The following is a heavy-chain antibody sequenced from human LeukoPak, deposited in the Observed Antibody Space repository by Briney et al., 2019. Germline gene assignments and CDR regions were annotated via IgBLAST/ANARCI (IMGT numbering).Heavy chain of an antibody. J-gene: IGHJ4*02. D-gene: IGHD6-19*01. Sequence: SETLSLTCTVSGGSISSNSYYWGWIRQPPGKGLEWIGEINHSGSTNYNPSLKSRVTISVDTSKNQFSLKLSSVTAADTAVYYCATVTIAVAEKPEGRGIADYWGQGTLVTVSS. CDR2: INHSGST. V-gene: IGHV4-39*07. CDR1: GGSISSNSYY. CDR3: ATVTIAVAEKPEGRGIADY.